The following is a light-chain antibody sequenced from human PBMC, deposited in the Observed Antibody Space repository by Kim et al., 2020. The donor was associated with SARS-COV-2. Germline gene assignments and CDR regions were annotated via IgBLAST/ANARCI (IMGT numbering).Light chain of an antibody. V-gene: IGKV3-15*01. CDR2: GAS. CDR3: QQYKNSPLT. J-gene: IGKJ4*01. Sequence: EIVMTQSAATLSVSPGERATLSCRASQSVSSDLAWYQQKPGQAPRLLIYGASTRATGIPARFSGSGSGTEFTLTISSLQSEDFALYYCQQYKNSPLTFGGGTRVEIK. CDR1: QSVSSD.